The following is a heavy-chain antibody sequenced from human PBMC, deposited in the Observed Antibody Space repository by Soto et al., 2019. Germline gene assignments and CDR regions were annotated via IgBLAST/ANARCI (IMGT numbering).Heavy chain of an antibody. J-gene: IGHJ4*02. Sequence: EVQLVESGGGLVQPGGSLRLSCAASGFTVSSNYMSWVRQAPGKGLEWVSVIYSGGSTYYADSVKGRFTISRDNSKNTLYLQMNSLRAEDTAVYYCASVGNSGYDAFVYYWGQGTLVTVSS. CDR1: GFTVSSNY. CDR2: IYSGGST. CDR3: ASVGNSGYDAFVYY. V-gene: IGHV3-66*01. D-gene: IGHD5-12*01.